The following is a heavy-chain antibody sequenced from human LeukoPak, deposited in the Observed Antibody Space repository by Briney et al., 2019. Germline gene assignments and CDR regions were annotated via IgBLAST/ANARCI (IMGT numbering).Heavy chain of an antibody. CDR2: INPSGGST. V-gene: IGHV1-46*01. Sequence: ASVKVSCKASGYTFTSYYMHWVRQAPGQGLEWMGIINPSGGSTSYAQKFQGRVTMTRDTSRSTVYMELSSLRSEDTAVYYCAREDYYDSSGYYYSFRYWGQGTLVTVSS. D-gene: IGHD3-22*01. J-gene: IGHJ4*02. CDR1: GYTFTSYY. CDR3: AREDYYDSSGYYYSFRY.